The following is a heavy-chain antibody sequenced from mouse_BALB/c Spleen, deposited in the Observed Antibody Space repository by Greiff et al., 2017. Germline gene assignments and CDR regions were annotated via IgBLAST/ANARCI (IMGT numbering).Heavy chain of an antibody. Sequence: EVQLQQSGPELVKPGASVKIPCKASGYTFTDYNMDWVKQSHGKSLEWIGDINPNNGGTIYNQKFKGKATLTVDKSSSTAYMELRSLTSEDTAVYYCARLRYYGSSFAWFAYWGQGTLVTVSA. CDR1: GYTFTDYN. CDR3: ARLRYYGSSFAWFAY. V-gene: IGHV1-18*01. J-gene: IGHJ3*01. CDR2: INPNNGGT. D-gene: IGHD1-1*01.